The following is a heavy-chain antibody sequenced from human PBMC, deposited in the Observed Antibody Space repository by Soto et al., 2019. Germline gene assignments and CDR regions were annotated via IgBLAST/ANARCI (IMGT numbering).Heavy chain of an antibody. V-gene: IGHV3-53*01. J-gene: IGHJ4*02. Sequence: LRLSCAASGFTVSSNYMSWVRQAPGKGLEWVSVIYSGGSTYYADSVKGRFTISRDNSKNTLYLQMSSLRAEDTAVYYCATVSSGYYSIDYWGQGTLVTVSS. D-gene: IGHD3-22*01. CDR3: ATVSSGYYSIDY. CDR2: IYSGGST. CDR1: GFTVSSNY.